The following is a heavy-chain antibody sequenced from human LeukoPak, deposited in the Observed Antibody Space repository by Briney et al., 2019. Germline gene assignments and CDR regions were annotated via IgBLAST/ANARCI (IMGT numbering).Heavy chain of an antibody. CDR3: ARDREGSGWYVEGDDY. Sequence: GGSLRLSCAASGFTFSSYSMNWVRQAPGKGLEWVSYISSSSSTIYYADSVKGRFTISRDNAKNSLYLQMNSLRAEDTAVYYCARDREGSGWYVEGDDYWGQGTLVTVSS. J-gene: IGHJ4*02. V-gene: IGHV3-48*01. D-gene: IGHD6-19*01. CDR1: GFTFSSYS. CDR2: ISSSSSTI.